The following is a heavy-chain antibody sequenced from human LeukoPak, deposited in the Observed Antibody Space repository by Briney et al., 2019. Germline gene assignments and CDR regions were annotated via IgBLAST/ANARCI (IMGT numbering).Heavy chain of an antibody. CDR2: ISYDGSNK. J-gene: IGHJ4*02. CDR1: GFTFSSYG. V-gene: IGHV3-30*18. Sequence: PGRSLRLSCAASGFTFSSYGMHWVRQAPGKGLEWVAVISYDGSNKYYADSVKGRFTISRDNSKNMLYLQMNSLRAEDTAVYYCANFYSGCGYWGQGTLVTVSS. D-gene: IGHD6-19*01. CDR3: ANFYSGCGY.